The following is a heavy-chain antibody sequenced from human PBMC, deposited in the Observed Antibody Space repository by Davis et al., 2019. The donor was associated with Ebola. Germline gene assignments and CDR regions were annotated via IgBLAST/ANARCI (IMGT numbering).Heavy chain of an antibody. V-gene: IGHV3-30*19. CDR1: GFTLSGYD. D-gene: IGHD3-22*01. J-gene: IGHJ4*02. CDR2: IWDDGSNK. CDR3: ARGSAMID. Sequence: PGGSLRLSCAASGFTLSGYDMNWVRQAPGKGLQWVAVIWDDGSNKYYADSVKGRFTISRDNSKNTLYLQMNSLRAEDTAVYYCARGSAMIDWGQGTLVTVSS.